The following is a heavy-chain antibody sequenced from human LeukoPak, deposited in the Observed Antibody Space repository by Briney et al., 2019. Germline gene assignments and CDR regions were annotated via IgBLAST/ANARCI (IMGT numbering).Heavy chain of an antibody. D-gene: IGHD5-18*01. CDR2: ISGSGGST. Sequence: GGSLRLSCAASGFTFSSYAMSWVRQAPGKGLEWVSAISGSGGSTYYADSVKGRFTISRDNSKNTLYLQMNCLRGEDTAVYYCASPDTAMVNRYYYYGMDVWGQGTTVTVSS. V-gene: IGHV3-23*01. CDR3: ASPDTAMVNRYYYYGMDV. J-gene: IGHJ6*02. CDR1: GFTFSSYA.